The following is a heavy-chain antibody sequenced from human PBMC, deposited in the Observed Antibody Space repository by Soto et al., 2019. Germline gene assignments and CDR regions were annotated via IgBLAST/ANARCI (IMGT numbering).Heavy chain of an antibody. CDR1: GGSISSGGYS. CDR2: IYHSGST. J-gene: IGHJ4*02. V-gene: IGHV4-30-2*01. Sequence: QLQLQESGSGLVKPSQTLSLTCAVSGGSISSGGYSWSWIRQPPGKGLEWIGYIYHSGSTYYNPSLKSRVTISVDRSKNQFSLKLSSVTAADTAVCYCARGINYYDSSFGFDYWGQGTLVTVSS. CDR3: ARGINYYDSSFGFDY. D-gene: IGHD3-22*01.